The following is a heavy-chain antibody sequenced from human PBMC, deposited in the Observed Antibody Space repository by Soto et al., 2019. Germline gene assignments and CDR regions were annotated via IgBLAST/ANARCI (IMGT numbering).Heavy chain of an antibody. D-gene: IGHD2-15*01. V-gene: IGHV4-59*01. Sequence: PSETLSLTCTVSGGSISNYYWSWIRQPPGKGLEWIGYIYYSGNTNYNPSLKSRVTISVDTSKNQFSLKLSSVTAADTAVYYCARHPSGVYAHFDSWGRGTLVTVSS. CDR3: ARHPSGVYAHFDS. CDR1: GGSISNYY. J-gene: IGHJ4*02. CDR2: IYYSGNT.